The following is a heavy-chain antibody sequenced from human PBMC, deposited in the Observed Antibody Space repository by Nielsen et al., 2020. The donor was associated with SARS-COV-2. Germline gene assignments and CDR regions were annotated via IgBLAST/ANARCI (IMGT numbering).Heavy chain of an antibody. D-gene: IGHD2-2*01. V-gene: IGHV4-31*03. CDR2: IYFSGRT. Sequence: SETLSLTCTVSGGSISSGGYYWSWIRHHPGKGLEWIGYIYFSGRTCYNPSLRSRVTISVDTSKKHFSLKLTSVTAADTAVYFCARGDIAVVPAAMFRGDDAFDIWGQGTMVRVSS. CDR3: ARGDIAVVPAAMFRGDDAFDI. J-gene: IGHJ3*02. CDR1: GGSISSGGYY.